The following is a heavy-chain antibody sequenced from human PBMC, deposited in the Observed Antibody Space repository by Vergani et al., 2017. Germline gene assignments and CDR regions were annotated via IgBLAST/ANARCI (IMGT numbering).Heavy chain of an antibody. J-gene: IGHJ4*02. CDR2: ISSSSSYI. CDR3: ARDMMATTFYFDY. V-gene: IGHV3-21*01. CDR1: GFTFSSYA. D-gene: IGHD5-12*01. Sequence: EVQLLESGGGLVQPGGSLRLSCAASGFTFSSYAMSWVRQAPGKGLEWVSAISSSSSYIYYADSVKGRFTISRDNAKNSLYLQMNSLRAEDTAVYYCARDMMATTFYFDYWGQGTLVTVSS.